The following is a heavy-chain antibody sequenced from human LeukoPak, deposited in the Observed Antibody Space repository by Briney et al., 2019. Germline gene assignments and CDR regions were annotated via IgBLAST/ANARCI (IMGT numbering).Heavy chain of an antibody. D-gene: IGHD5-18*01. V-gene: IGHV1-2*02. Sequence: ASVKVSCKASGYTFTGYYMHWVRQAPGQGLEWMGWINPNSGGTNYAQKFQGRVTMTRDKSISTAYMELSRLRSDDTAVYYCARAAAIKLYYYMDVWGKGTTVTVSS. CDR2: INPNSGGT. J-gene: IGHJ6*03. CDR1: GYTFTGYY. CDR3: ARAAAIKLYYYMDV.